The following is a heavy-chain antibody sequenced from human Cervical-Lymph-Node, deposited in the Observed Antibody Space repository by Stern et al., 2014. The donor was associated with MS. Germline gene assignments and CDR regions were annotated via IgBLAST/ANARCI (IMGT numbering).Heavy chain of an antibody. V-gene: IGHV4-59*11. Sequence: QVQLQESGPGLVKPSGTLSLTCTVSGGSINNRYWSWIRQPPGKGLEWIGYVYYDGYTNYNPSLKTRVTMSADTSRNQFSLHLRSVTEADTAMYYCARYNRDDTYFLHPWGQGALVTVSS. CDR3: ARYNRDDTYFLHP. CDR2: VYYDGYT. J-gene: IGHJ5*02. D-gene: IGHD1-14*01. CDR1: GGSINNRY.